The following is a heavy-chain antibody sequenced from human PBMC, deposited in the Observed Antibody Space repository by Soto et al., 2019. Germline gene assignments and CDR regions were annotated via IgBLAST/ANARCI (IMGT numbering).Heavy chain of an antibody. D-gene: IGHD4-4*01. V-gene: IGHV3-30*18. J-gene: IGHJ5*02. Sequence: QVQLVESGGGVVQPGRSLRLSCAASGFTFSSYGMHWVRQAPGKGLEWVAVISYDGSNKYYADSVKGRFTISRDNSKNTLYLQMNSLRAEDTAVYYCAKDSSLMTTVTTSPWFDPWGQGTLVTVSS. CDR3: AKDSSLMTTVTTSPWFDP. CDR1: GFTFSSYG. CDR2: ISYDGSNK.